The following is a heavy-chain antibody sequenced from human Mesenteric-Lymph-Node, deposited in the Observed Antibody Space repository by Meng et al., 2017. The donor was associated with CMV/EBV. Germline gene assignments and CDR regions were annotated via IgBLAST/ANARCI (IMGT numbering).Heavy chain of an antibody. J-gene: IGHJ4*02. CDR3: ARLGYCSSTSCHYYFDY. V-gene: IGHV4-39*01. Sequence: GSLRLSCTVSGGSISSSSYYWGWIRQPPGKGLEWIGSVFYSGSTNYNPSLKSRVTMSVDTSKNQFSLNLSSVTAADTAVYYCARLGYCSSTSCHYYFDYWGQGTLVTVSS. CDR1: GGSISSSSYY. CDR2: VFYSGST. D-gene: IGHD2-2*01.